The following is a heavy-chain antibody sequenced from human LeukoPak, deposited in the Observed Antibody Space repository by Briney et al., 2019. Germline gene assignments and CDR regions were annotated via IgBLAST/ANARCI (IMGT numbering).Heavy chain of an antibody. D-gene: IGHD4/OR15-4a*01. V-gene: IGHV1-2*02. CDR3: ASASYEPPRYYMDV. J-gene: IGHJ6*03. CDR1: GYTFTGYY. CDR2: INPNSGGT. Sequence: ASVKVSCKASGYTFTGYYMHWVRQAPGQGLERMGWINPNSGGTNYAQKFQGRVTMTRDTSISTAYMELSRLRSDDTAVYYCASASYEPPRYYMDVWGKGTTVIVSS.